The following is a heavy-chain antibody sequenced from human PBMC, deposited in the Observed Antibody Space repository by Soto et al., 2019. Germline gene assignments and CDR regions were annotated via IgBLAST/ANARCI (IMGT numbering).Heavy chain of an antibody. CDR2: IYYSGST. J-gene: IGHJ4*02. Sequence: PSETLSLTCTVSGGSISSGDYYWSWIRQPPGKGLEWIGYIYYSGSTYYNPSLKSRVTISVDTSKNQFSLKLSSVTAADTAVYYCARGYDFWSGPYFDYWGQGTLVTVSS. CDR3: ARGYDFWSGPYFDY. CDR1: GGSISSGDYY. D-gene: IGHD3-3*01. V-gene: IGHV4-30-4*01.